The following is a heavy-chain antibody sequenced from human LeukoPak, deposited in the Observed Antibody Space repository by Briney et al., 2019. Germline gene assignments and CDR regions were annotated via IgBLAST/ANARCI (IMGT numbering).Heavy chain of an antibody. CDR1: GFTFSIYV. Sequence: PGGSLRLSCAASGFTFSIYVMHWVRQAPGKGLEWVAVISYDGSNKYYADSVKGRFTISRDNSKNTLYLQMNSLRAEDTGVYYCAKGGKADYWGQGTLVTVSS. J-gene: IGHJ4*02. V-gene: IGHV3-30*18. CDR3: AKGGKADY. D-gene: IGHD3-16*01. CDR2: ISYDGSNK.